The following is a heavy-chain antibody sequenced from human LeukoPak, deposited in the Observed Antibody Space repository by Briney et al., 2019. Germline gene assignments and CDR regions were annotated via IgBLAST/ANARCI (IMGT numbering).Heavy chain of an antibody. CDR2: IFSGGST. Sequence: PGGSLRLSCAASGFTFSSYAMHWVRQAPGKGLEWVAVIFSGGSTYYADSVKGRFIISRDNSKNTLNLQMYFCARYGSGSYPNKQNYDVDVWGQGTTVTVS. V-gene: IGHV3-NL1*01. CDR1: GFTFSSYA. D-gene: IGHD3-10*01. CDR3: KQNYDVDV. J-gene: IGHJ6*02.